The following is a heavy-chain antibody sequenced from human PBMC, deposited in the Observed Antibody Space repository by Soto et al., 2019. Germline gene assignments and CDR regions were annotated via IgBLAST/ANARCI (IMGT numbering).Heavy chain of an antibody. V-gene: IGHV4-31*03. CDR3: ARGGGSTKVDY. CDR1: GGSITSSGYY. Sequence: QVQLQESGPGLVKPSQTLSLTCTVSGGSITSSGYYWSWIRQHPGEGLEWIGFTSNSGSTSYNPSHKSRVTIAVDTSSNQFARNLKSVTAAETAVYYCARGGGSTKVDYWGQGTLVTVSP. J-gene: IGHJ4*02. D-gene: IGHD2-2*01. CDR2: TSNSGST.